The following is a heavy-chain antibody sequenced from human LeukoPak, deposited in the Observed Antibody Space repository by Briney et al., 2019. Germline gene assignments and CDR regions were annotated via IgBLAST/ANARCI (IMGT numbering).Heavy chain of an antibody. V-gene: IGHV1-8*01. J-gene: IGHJ6*03. CDR3: ARAIITMVRGVIAGAYYMDV. CDR1: GYTFTSYD. D-gene: IGHD3-10*01. CDR2: MNPNSGNT. Sequence: ASVKVSCKASGYTFTSYDIDWVRQATGQGLEWMGWMNPNSGNTGYAQKFQGRVTMTRNTSISTAYMELSSLRSEDTAVYYCARAIITMVRGVIAGAYYMDVWGKGTTVTVSS.